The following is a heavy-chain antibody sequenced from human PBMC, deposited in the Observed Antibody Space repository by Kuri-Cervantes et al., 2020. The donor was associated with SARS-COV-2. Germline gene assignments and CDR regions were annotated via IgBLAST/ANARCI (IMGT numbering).Heavy chain of an antibody. D-gene: IGHD3-3*01. V-gene: IGHV4-39*07. CDR1: GGSISSSSHY. CDR2: IYYSGST. J-gene: IGHJ6*03. CDR3: ARYGVYYYYYYMDV. Sequence: SETLSLTCTVSGGSISSSSHYWGWIRQPPGKGLEWIGSIYYSGSTYYNPSLKSRVTISVDTSKNQFSLKLSSVTAADTAVYYCARYGVYYYYYYMDVWGKGTTVTVSS.